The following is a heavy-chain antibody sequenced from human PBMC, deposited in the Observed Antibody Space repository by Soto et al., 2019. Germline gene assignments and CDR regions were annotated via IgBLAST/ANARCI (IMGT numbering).Heavy chain of an antibody. Sequence: GGSLRLSCAASGFTFSDHYMDWVRQAPGKGLEWVGRTRNKANSYTTEYAASVKGRFTISRDDSKNSLYLQMNSLKTEDTAVYYCASDGAGTTGYWGQGTLVTVSS. CDR3: ASDGAGTTGY. J-gene: IGHJ4*02. V-gene: IGHV3-72*01. CDR1: GFTFSDHY. CDR2: TRNKANSYTT. D-gene: IGHD1-7*01.